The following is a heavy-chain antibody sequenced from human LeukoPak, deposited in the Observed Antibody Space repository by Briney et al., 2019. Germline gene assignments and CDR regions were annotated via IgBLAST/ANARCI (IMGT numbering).Heavy chain of an antibody. CDR3: ARDLGYYDSSGYYEAFDY. D-gene: IGHD3-22*01. CDR1: GGTFSSYA. Sequence: ASVKVSCKASGGTFSSYAISWVRQAPGQGLGWMGGIIPIFGTANYAQKFQGRVTITADESTSTAYMELSGLRSEDTAVYYCARDLGYYDSSGYYEAFDYWAREPWSPSPQ. CDR2: IIPIFGTA. V-gene: IGHV1-69*13. J-gene: IGHJ4*02.